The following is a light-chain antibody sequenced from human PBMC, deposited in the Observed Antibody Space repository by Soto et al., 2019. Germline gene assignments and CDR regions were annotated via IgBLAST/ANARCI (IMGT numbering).Light chain of an antibody. CDR3: SSYTSSRTLYV. V-gene: IGLV2-14*01. CDR2: DVS. CDR1: SGDVGAYNF. J-gene: IGLJ1*01. Sequence: QSVLTQPASVSGSPGQSITISCAGTSGDVGAYNFVSWYQQHPGKAPKLMLYDVSKRPSGVSERFSASKSGNTASLTISGLQAEDEADYYCSSYTSSRTLYVFGTGNKVTVL.